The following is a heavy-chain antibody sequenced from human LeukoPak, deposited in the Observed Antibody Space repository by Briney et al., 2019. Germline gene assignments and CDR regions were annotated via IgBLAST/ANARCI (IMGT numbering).Heavy chain of an antibody. CDR3: ARVGPLAVGTGKRVYSFDY. V-gene: IGHV4-38-2*01. Sequence: PSETLSLTCDVSGFSITSGDCWGWIRQSPGRVLEWIGSISHSGDTYYIPSLRSRVTMSLDTSRNQFSLDLRSVSAADTAVYFCARVGPLAVGTGKRVYSFDYWGQGTLVTVSS. J-gene: IGHJ4*02. D-gene: IGHD1-1*01. CDR1: GFSITSGDC. CDR2: ISHSGDT.